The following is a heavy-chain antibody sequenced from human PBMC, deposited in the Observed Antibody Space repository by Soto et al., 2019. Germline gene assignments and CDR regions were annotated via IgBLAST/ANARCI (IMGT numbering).Heavy chain of an antibody. CDR3: AKDRGWDPTKGWFDP. Sequence: EVQLVESGGGLVQPGRSLRLSCAASGFTFDDYAMHWVRQAPGKGLEWVSGISWNSGSIGYADSVKGRFTISRDNAKKSMYLQMNSLRAEDTALYYCAKDRGWDPTKGWFDPWGQGTLVTVSS. CDR2: ISWNSGSI. D-gene: IGHD1-26*01. J-gene: IGHJ5*02. V-gene: IGHV3-9*01. CDR1: GFTFDDYA.